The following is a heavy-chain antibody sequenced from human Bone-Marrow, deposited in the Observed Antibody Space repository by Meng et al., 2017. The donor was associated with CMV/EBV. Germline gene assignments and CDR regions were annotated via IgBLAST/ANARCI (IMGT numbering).Heavy chain of an antibody. J-gene: IGHJ5*02. D-gene: IGHD1-26*01. CDR3: ARDHTVGAIYFDT. CDR2: ISSSSSYI. Sequence: GESLKISCAASGFTFSSYSMNWVRQAPGKGLEWVSSISSSSSYIYYADSVKGRFTISRDNAKNSLYLQMNSTRAEDTAVYYCARDHTVGAIYFDTWGQGTLVTVSS. V-gene: IGHV3-21*01. CDR1: GFTFSSYS.